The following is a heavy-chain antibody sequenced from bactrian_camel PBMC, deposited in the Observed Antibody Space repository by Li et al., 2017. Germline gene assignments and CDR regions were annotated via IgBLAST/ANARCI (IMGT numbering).Heavy chain of an antibody. D-gene: IGHD3*01. CDR3: AADTNCRVGCMVLADAADWPI. CDR2: IHSGGGP. V-gene: IGHV3S26*01. CDR1: GNSLSSYC. Sequence: HVQLVESGGGSVKSGGSLRLSCAASGNSLSSYCMGWVRQAPGKEREGVAAIHSGGGPTYADSVKGRFTISQDNAKNILSLQMNSLKPEDTAMYYCAADTNCRVGCMVLADAADWPIWGQGTQVTVS. J-gene: IGHJ4*01.